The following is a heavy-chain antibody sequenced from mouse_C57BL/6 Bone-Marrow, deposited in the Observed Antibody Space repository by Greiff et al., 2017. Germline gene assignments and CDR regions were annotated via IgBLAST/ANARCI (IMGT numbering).Heavy chain of an antibody. CDR1: GFTFSDYY. Sequence: EVKLMESEGGLVQPGSSMKLSCTASGFTFSDYYMAWVRQVPEKGLEWVANINYDGSSTYYLDSLKSRFIISRDTAKNILYLQMSSLKSEDTATYYCARYYYGSRAFFDYWGQGTTLTVSS. D-gene: IGHD1-1*01. CDR3: ARYYYGSRAFFDY. V-gene: IGHV5-16*01. CDR2: INYDGSST. J-gene: IGHJ2*01.